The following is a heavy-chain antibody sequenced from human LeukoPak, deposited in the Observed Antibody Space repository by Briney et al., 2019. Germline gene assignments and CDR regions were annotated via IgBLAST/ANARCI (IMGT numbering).Heavy chain of an antibody. V-gene: IGHV3-23*01. D-gene: IGHD1-26*01. CDR3: AKDGATSSFDY. CDR2: ISGSGGST. Sequence: GGSLRLSCAASGFTFSNYSMSWVRQAPERGLEWVSAISGSGGSTYYADSVKGRFTISRDNSKNTLYLQMNSLRAEDTAVYYCAKDGATSSFDYWGQGTLVTVSS. J-gene: IGHJ4*02. CDR1: GFTFSNYS.